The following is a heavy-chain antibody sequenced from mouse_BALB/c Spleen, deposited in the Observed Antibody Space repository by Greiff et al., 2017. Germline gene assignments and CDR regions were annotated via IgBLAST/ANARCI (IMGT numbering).Heavy chain of an antibody. CDR1: GFTFSSFG. V-gene: IGHV5-17*02. CDR3: ARSGGNGAWFAY. J-gene: IGHJ3*01. Sequence: EVKLMESGGGLVQPGGSRKLSCAASGFTFSSFGMHWVRQAPEKGLEWVAYISSGSSTIYYADTVKGRFTISRDNPKNTLFLQMTSLRSEDTAMYYCARSGGNGAWFAYWGQGTLVTVSA. CDR2: ISSGSSTI. D-gene: IGHD1-1*02.